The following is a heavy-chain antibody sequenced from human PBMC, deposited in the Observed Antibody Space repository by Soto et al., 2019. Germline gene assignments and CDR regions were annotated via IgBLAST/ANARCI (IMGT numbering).Heavy chain of an antibody. CDR3: ARDITMVRGGTYYYGMDV. V-gene: IGHV3-53*01. D-gene: IGHD3-10*01. J-gene: IGHJ6*02. Sequence: GGSLRLSCAASGFTVSSNYMSWVRQAPGKGLEWVSVIYSGGSTYYADSVKGRFTISRDNSKNTLYLQMNSLRAEDTAVYYCARDITMVRGGTYYYGMDVWGQGTTVTVSS. CDR2: IYSGGST. CDR1: GFTVSSNY.